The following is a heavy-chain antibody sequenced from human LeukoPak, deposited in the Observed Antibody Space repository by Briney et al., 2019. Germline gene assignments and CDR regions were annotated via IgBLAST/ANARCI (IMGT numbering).Heavy chain of an antibody. J-gene: IGHJ4*02. Sequence: PGGSLRLSCAASGFTLSSYWVHWVRQAPGKGLVWVARISRDGSTTTYADSVKGRFSISRDNAKNTLYLQMNSLRAEDTAVYYSASDHTGAQDYWGQGTLVTVSS. CDR2: ISRDGSTT. V-gene: IGHV3-74*01. CDR1: GFTLSSYW. CDR3: ASDHTGAQDY. D-gene: IGHD4-17*01.